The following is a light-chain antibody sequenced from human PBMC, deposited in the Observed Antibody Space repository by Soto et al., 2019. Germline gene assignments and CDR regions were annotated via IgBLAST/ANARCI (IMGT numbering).Light chain of an antibody. CDR1: SSDVGGYNY. V-gene: IGLV2-8*01. J-gene: IGLJ2*01. Sequence: QSALTQPPSASGSPGQSVTISCTGTSSDVGGYNYVSWYQQHPGKAPKLMMYEVSKRPSGVPDRFSGSKSGNSASLTVSGLQADDEADYYCSSYAGGNNFVLFGGGTKLTVL. CDR2: EVS. CDR3: SSYAGGNNFVL.